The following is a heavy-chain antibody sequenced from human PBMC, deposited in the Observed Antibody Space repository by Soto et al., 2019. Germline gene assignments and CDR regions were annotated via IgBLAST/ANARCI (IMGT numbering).Heavy chain of an antibody. J-gene: IGHJ4*02. V-gene: IGHV1-46*03. Sequence: ASVKVSCKASGYTFTTYYVHWVLQAPGQGLERMGIINPSGGNSNFAQKFQGRITTTGDTSTTTVYMELSSLRFEDTAVYYCARAAGTAAGYWIDFWGQGTLVTVSS. CDR2: INPSGGNS. CDR3: ARAAGTAAGYWIDF. CDR1: GYTFTTYY. D-gene: IGHD6-13*01.